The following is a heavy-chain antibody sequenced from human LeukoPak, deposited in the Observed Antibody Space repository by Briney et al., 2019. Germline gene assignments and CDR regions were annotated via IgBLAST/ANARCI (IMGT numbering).Heavy chain of an antibody. D-gene: IGHD3-3*01. V-gene: IGHV4-34*01. J-gene: IGHJ4*02. CDR3: ARGPINAFWSSYYRVEPNFNY. Sequence: SSETLSLTCAVYGGSFSGYYWSWIRQPPGKGLEWIGEINHSGSTNYNPSLKSRVTISVDTSKNQFSLKLSSVTAADTAVYYCARGPINAFWSSYYRVEPNFNYWGQGTLVTVSS. CDR2: INHSGST. CDR1: GGSFSGYY.